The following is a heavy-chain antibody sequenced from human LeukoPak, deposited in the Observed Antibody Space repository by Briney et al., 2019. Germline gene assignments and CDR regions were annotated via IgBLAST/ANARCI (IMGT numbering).Heavy chain of an antibody. Sequence: PGRSLRLSCAASGFTFSDYGIHWVRQAPGKGLEWVTVLSPHGNYEYCGDSVQGRFTISRDDSKNTVSLQMHSLRDEDTAVYYCARDWIDRSLDYWGQGTLVTVSS. D-gene: IGHD2-2*03. J-gene: IGHJ4*02. V-gene: IGHV3-33*01. CDR3: ARDWIDRSLDY. CDR1: GFTFSDYG. CDR2: LSPHGNYE.